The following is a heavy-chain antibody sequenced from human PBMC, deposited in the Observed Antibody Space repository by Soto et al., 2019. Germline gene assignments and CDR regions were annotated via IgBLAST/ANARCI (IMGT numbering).Heavy chain of an antibody. CDR3: ARQGGWFDP. Sequence: QVQLQESGPGLVKPSETLSLTCTVSGGSIRSYYWSWIRQPPGKGLEWIGSIYYSGSTNYKPSLKSRVTISVATAKSQFSLMLNSVTAADTAVYYCARQGGWFDPWGQGTLVTVSS. D-gene: IGHD1-26*01. CDR1: GGSIRSYY. CDR2: IYYSGST. V-gene: IGHV4-59*08. J-gene: IGHJ5*02.